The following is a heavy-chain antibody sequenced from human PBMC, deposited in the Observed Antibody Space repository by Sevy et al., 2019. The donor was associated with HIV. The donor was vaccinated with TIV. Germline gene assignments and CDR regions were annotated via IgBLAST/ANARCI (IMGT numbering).Heavy chain of an antibody. J-gene: IGHJ4*02. D-gene: IGHD2-8*01. CDR3: ARVAVEYCTNDCYHRFDH. CDR2: ISYDGNYK. Sequence: GGSLRLSCVASGFTFPIYSVLWVRQAPGKGLEWLTLISYDGNYKYYGDSVKCRFTISSDNSSNILYLQMISLRVEDTALYFCARVAVEYCTNDCYHRFDHWGLGTLVTVSS. CDR1: GFTFPIYS. V-gene: IGHV3-30*04.